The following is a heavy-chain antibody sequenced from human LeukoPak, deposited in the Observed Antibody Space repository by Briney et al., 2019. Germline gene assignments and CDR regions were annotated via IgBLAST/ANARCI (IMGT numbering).Heavy chain of an antibody. CDR1: GDSVSSNSAA. Sequence: SQTLSLTCAISGDSVSSNSAAWNWIRQSPSRGLEWLGRTYYRSKWYNDYAVSVKSRITINPDTSKNQFSLQLNSVTPEDTAVYYCARAGIAAAGTRSYWYFDLWGRGTLVTVSS. V-gene: IGHV6-1*01. D-gene: IGHD6-13*01. CDR2: TYYRSKWYN. J-gene: IGHJ2*01. CDR3: ARAGIAAAGTRSYWYFDL.